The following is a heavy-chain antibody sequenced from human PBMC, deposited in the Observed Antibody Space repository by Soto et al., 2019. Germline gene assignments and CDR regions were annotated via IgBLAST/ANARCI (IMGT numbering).Heavy chain of an antibody. Sequence: PSETLSLTCTVSGGSISSSSYYWGWIRQPPGKGLEWIGSIYYSGSTYYNPSLKSRVTISVDTSKNQFSLKLSSVTAADTAVYYCARHARSRPFHQKTRPNDYWGQGTLVTVSS. D-gene: IGHD3-16*01. J-gene: IGHJ4*02. V-gene: IGHV4-39*01. CDR2: IYYSGST. CDR1: GGSISSSSYY. CDR3: ARHARSRPFHQKTRPNDY.